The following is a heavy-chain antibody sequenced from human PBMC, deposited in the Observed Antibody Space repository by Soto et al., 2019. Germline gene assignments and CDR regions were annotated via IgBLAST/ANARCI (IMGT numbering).Heavy chain of an antibody. D-gene: IGHD4-17*01. CDR1: GGSFSGYY. J-gene: IGHJ4*02. Sequence: SETLSLTCAVYGGSFSGYYWSWIRQPPGKGLEWIGEINHSGSTNYNPSLKSRVTISVDTSKNQFSLKLSSVTAADTAVYYCNQATTTRNPKIDYWGQGTLVTVSS. CDR3: NQATTTRNPKIDY. V-gene: IGHV4-34*01. CDR2: INHSGST.